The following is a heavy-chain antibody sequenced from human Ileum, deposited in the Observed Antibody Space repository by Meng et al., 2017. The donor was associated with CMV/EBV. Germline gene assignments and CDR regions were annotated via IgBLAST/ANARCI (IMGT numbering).Heavy chain of an antibody. J-gene: IGHJ4*02. CDR2: IKQDGSEK. CDR1: GFTFSHYW. D-gene: IGHD3-3*01. Sequence: SCAASGFTFSHYWMTWVRQAPGKGLEWVANIKQDGSEKYYVDSVKGRFTISRDNAKNSLYLQMNSLRAEDTAVYYCARDGDFWFGYLDYWGQGSLVTVSS. V-gene: IGHV3-7*01. CDR3: ARDGDFWFGYLDY.